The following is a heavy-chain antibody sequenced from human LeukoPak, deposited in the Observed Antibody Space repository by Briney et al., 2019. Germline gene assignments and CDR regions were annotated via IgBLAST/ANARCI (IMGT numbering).Heavy chain of an antibody. Sequence: SETLSLTCTVSGGSISSTGYHWSWVRQHPVKGLEWIGYIYYTGTTDYNPSLESRVTISLDTSKNQFPLNLRSVTAADTAVYYCARDGGYSRGFTYYSMNVWGKGTTVTVSS. CDR2: IYYTGTT. D-gene: IGHD5-12*01. CDR3: ARDGGYSRGFTYYSMNV. CDR1: GGSISSTGYH. J-gene: IGHJ6*03. V-gene: IGHV4-31*03.